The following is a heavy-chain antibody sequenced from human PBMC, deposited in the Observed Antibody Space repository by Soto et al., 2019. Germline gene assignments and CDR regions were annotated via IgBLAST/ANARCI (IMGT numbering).Heavy chain of an antibody. Sequence: GGSLRLSCAASGFTFSSYSMNWVRQAPGKGLEWVSSISSSSSYIYYADSVKGRFTISRDNAKNSLYLQMNSLRAEDTAVYYCARYRNYDFWSRSHDASHIWGQATILTVSS. CDR2: ISSSSSYI. J-gene: IGHJ3*02. V-gene: IGHV3-21*01. D-gene: IGHD3-3*01. CDR3: ARYRNYDFWSRSHDASHI. CDR1: GFTFSSYS.